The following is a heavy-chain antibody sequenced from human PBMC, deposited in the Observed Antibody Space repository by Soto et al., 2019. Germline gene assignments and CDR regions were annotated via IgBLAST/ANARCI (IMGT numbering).Heavy chain of an antibody. CDR3: ARGPSFDY. Sequence: PSETLSLTCAVSGYSISSGYYWGWIRQPPGKGLEWIGSIYHSGSTYYNPSLKSRVTISVDTSKNQSSLKLSSVTAADTAVYYCARGPSFDYWGQGTLVTVSS. J-gene: IGHJ4*02. CDR2: IYHSGST. CDR1: GYSISSGYY. V-gene: IGHV4-38-2*01.